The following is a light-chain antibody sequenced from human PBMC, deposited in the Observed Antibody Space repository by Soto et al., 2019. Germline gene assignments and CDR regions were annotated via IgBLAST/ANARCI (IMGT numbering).Light chain of an antibody. CDR1: QSISSW. CDR2: KAS. CDR3: QQYNSYPYT. J-gene: IGKJ2*01. Sequence: DIQMTQSPSTLSASVGDRVTITCRASQSISSWLAWYQQKPGKAPKRLIYKASSLESGVPSRFSGSGSGTEFTPTISSLQPDDFATYYCQQYNSYPYTFGQGTKLEIK. V-gene: IGKV1-5*03.